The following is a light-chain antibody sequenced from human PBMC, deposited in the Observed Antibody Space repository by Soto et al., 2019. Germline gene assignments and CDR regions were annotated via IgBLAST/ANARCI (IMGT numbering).Light chain of an antibody. Sequence: QSVLTQPASVSGSPGQSITISCTGTSSDVGGYKYVSWYQQHPGKAPKLMIFEVSNRPSGVSNRFSGSKSGNTASLTISGLQAEDEADYYCSAYTHSNTVIFGGGTQLTVL. CDR1: SSDVGGYKY. CDR2: EVS. CDR3: SAYTHSNTVI. V-gene: IGLV2-14*01. J-gene: IGLJ2*01.